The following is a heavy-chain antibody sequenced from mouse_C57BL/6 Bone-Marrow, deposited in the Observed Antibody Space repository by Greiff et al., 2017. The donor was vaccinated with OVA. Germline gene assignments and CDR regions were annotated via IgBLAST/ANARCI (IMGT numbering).Heavy chain of an antibody. CDR2: INPSSGYT. CDR3: ARSTVVADENYYAMDY. V-gene: IGHV1-4*01. D-gene: IGHD1-1*01. Sequence: VKLQESGAELARPGASVKMSCKASGYTFTSYTMHWVKQRPGQGLEWIGYINPSSGYTKYNQKFKDKATLTADKSSSTAYMQLSSLTSEDSAVYYCARSTVVADENYYAMDYWGQGTSVTVSS. CDR1: GYTFTSYT. J-gene: IGHJ4*01.